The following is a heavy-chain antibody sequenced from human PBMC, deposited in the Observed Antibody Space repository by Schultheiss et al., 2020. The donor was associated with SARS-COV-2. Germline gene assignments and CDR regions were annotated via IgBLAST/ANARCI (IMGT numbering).Heavy chain of an antibody. Sequence: GSLRLSCAASGFTFSSYGMHWVRQAPGKGLEWIGSIYYSGSTYYNPSLKSRVTISVDTSKKQFSLKLSSVTAADTAVYYCARLEGSGSYHNPASGYFDYWGQGTLVTVSS. V-gene: IGHV4-39*01. CDR1: GFTFSSYG. D-gene: IGHD3-10*01. CDR3: ARLEGSGSYHNPASGYFDY. J-gene: IGHJ4*02. CDR2: IYYSGST.